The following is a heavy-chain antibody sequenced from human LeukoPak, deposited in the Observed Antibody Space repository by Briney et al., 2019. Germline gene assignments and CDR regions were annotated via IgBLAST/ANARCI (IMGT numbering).Heavy chain of an antibody. V-gene: IGHV4-4*02. Sequence: PSGTLSLTCAVSGGSVSSSNRWSWVRQPPGKGLEWIGEIYHSGSTNSNPSLRSRVTISVDKSKNQFSLNLSSVTAADTAVYFCARGGGGYGSGSYWLDCWGQGTLVTVSS. CDR3: ARGGGGYGSGSYWLDC. CDR2: IYHSGST. D-gene: IGHD3-10*01. CDR1: GGSVSSSNR. J-gene: IGHJ4*02.